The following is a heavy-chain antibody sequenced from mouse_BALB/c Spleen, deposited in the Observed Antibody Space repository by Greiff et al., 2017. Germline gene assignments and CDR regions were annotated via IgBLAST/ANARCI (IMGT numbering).Heavy chain of an antibody. Sequence: EVHLVESGGGLVKPGGSLKLSCAASGFTFSSYAMSWVRQTPEKRLEWVATISSGGSYTYYPDSVKGRFTISRDNAKNTLYLQMSSLRSEDTAMYDCERSTGRGFAYWGQGTLVTVSA. J-gene: IGHJ3*01. CDR2: ISSGGSYT. CDR3: ERSTGRGFAY. V-gene: IGHV5-9-3*01. CDR1: GFTFSSYA. D-gene: IGHD4-1*02.